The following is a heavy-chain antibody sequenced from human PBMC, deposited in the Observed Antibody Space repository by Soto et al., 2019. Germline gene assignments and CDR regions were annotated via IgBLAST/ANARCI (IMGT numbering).Heavy chain of an antibody. CDR2: INPSGATT. J-gene: IGHJ4*02. Sequence: QVSLVQSGAEVKKPGASVKVSCQASGYTFTSYYVHWVRQAPGPGLEWMGRINPSGATTTYAQNIQSRDAITRETSTSTVYMELSSLRSEDTAVYYCARRDCVSSSCYFKYWGQGTLVTVSS. D-gene: IGHD2-2*01. CDR1: GYTFTSYY. V-gene: IGHV1-46*01. CDR3: ARRDCVSSSCYFKY.